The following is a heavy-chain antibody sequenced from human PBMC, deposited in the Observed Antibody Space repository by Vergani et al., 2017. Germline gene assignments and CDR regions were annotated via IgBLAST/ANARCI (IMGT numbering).Heavy chain of an antibody. J-gene: IGHJ6*02. CDR1: GYTLTELS. V-gene: IGHV1-3*01. CDR3: ARDCEADIVNLYYYGMDV. D-gene: IGHD2-15*01. CDR2: INAGNGNT. Sequence: QVQLVQSGAEVKKPGASVKVSCKVSGYTLTELSMHWVRQAPGQRLEWMGWINAGNGNTKYSQKFQGRVTITRDTSASTAYMELSSLRSEDTAVYYCARDCEADIVNLYYYGMDVWGQGTTVTVSS.